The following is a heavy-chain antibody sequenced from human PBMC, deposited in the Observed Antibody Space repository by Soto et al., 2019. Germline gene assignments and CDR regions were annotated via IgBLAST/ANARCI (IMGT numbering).Heavy chain of an antibody. D-gene: IGHD3-22*01. Sequence: PGGSLRLSCAASGFTFSSYSMNWVRQAPGKGLEWVSSISSSSSHIYYADSVKGRFTISRDNAKNSLYLQMNSLRAEDTAVYYCARTYYYDSSGLGPLYWGQGTLVTVSS. CDR3: ARTYYYDSSGLGPLY. J-gene: IGHJ4*02. CDR2: ISSSSSHI. V-gene: IGHV3-21*01. CDR1: GFTFSSYS.